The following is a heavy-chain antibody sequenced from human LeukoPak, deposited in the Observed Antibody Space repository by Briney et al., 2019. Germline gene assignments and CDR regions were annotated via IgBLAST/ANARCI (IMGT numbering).Heavy chain of an antibody. CDR3: ARGTLGIGGYYGSGSYYKGYFDL. Sequence: SETLSLTCTVSGYSISSGYYWGWIRPPPGKGLEWIGRIYTSGSTNYNPSLKSRVTMSVDTSKNQFSLKLSSVTAADTAVYYCARGTLGIGGYYGSGSYYKGYFDLWGRGTLVTVSS. D-gene: IGHD3-10*01. CDR2: IYTSGST. J-gene: IGHJ2*01. CDR1: GYSISSGYY. V-gene: IGHV4-38-2*02.